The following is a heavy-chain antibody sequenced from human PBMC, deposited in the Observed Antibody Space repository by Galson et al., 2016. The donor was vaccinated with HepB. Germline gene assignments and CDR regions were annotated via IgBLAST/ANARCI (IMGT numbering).Heavy chain of an antibody. V-gene: IGHV3-21*01. CDR1: GFTFSSYA. CDR2: ISSSSAYV. J-gene: IGHJ3*02. Sequence: SLRLSCAASGFTFSSYAMNWVRQAPGKGLEWISYISSSSAYVDYADSVKGRFTISRENAKNSLYLQMNSLRAEDTAAYYCARDRSRFSSGYYTGARDVFAIWGQGTGVTVSS. CDR3: ARDRSRFSSGYYTGARDVFAI. D-gene: IGHD3-3*01.